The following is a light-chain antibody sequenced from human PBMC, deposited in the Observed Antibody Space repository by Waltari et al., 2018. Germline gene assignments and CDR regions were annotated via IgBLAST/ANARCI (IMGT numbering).Light chain of an antibody. J-gene: IGKJ5*01. CDR2: DAS. Sequence: EIVMTQSPATLSVSPGETATLSCRASQSVSSNVAWYQKKPGQAPRLLIYDASTRATSIPAKFSGSVSGTEFTLTINSLQSEDFAVYYCQQYNRWPPITFGHGTRLEIK. CDR1: QSVSSN. V-gene: IGKV3-15*01. CDR3: QQYNRWPPIT.